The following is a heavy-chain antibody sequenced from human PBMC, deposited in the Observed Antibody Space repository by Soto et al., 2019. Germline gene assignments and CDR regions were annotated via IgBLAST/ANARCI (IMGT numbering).Heavy chain of an antibody. Sequence: GESLKISCKGSGYSFANYWICWVRQMPGKGLEWKRIIYPGDSDVRYSPSFKGQVTNSADKSISTAYLQWSSLKVSYTAMYYCARWGYCSGTSRYGSDYDYYGMDVWGQGTTVTVSS. CDR3: ARWGYCSGTSRYGSDYDYYGMDV. D-gene: IGHD2-2*01. V-gene: IGHV5-51*01. CDR2: IYPGDSDV. CDR1: GYSFANYW. J-gene: IGHJ6*02.